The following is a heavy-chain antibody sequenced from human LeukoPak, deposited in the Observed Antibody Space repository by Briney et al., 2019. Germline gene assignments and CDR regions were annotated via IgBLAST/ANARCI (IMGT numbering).Heavy chain of an antibody. Sequence: GGSLRLSCTASGFTFGDYAMSWVRQAPGTGLEWVGFIRSKAYGGTTEYAASVKGRFTISRDDSKSIAYLQMNSLKTEDTAVYYCTRTRVVATITFDYWGQGTLVTVSS. D-gene: IGHD5-12*01. V-gene: IGHV3-49*04. CDR3: TRTRVVATITFDY. J-gene: IGHJ4*02. CDR2: IRSKAYGGTT. CDR1: GFTFGDYA.